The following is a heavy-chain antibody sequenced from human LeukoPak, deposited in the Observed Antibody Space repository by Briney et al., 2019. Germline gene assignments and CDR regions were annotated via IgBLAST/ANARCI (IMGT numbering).Heavy chain of an antibody. CDR3: AKTNSGYYYYYGMDV. J-gene: IGHJ6*02. CDR2: ISGSGGST. V-gene: IGHV3-23*01. D-gene: IGHD3-10*01. CDR1: GFTFDDYG. Sequence: GGSLRLSCAASGFTFDDYGMSWVRQAPGKGLEWVSAISGSGGSTYYADSVKGRFTISRDNSKNTLYLQMNSLRAEDTAVYYCAKTNSGYYYYYGMDVWGQGTTVTVSS.